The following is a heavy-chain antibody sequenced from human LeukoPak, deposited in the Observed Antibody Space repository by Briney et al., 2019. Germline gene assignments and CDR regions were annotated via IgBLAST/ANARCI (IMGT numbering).Heavy chain of an antibody. J-gene: IGHJ4*02. CDR1: GFTFSSYA. V-gene: IGHV3-23*01. Sequence: GGSLRLSCAASGFTFSSYAMSWVRQAPGKGLEWVSLIGNSGGSAFYADSVKGRFTISRDNSKNTLYLQMSSLRVEDTAVYYCAERASGSGTSLYYFDYWGQGTLVTVSS. CDR3: AERASGSGTSLYYFDY. CDR2: IGNSGGSA. D-gene: IGHD3-10*01.